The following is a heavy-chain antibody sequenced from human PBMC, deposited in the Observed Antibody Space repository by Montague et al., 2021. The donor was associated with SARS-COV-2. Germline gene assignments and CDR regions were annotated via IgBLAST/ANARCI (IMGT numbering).Heavy chain of an antibody. CDR2: ISDDGRSA. V-gene: IGHV3-23*01. D-gene: IGHD2-2*01. CDR3: AKVVAPEVWSITSWFGMDV. Sequence: SLRLSCAASGLAFRTYAMTWVRLAPGKGLEWVAGISDDGRSAYYGGSVEGRFTISRDNSKNALYLQMNSLRAGDTAIYYCAKVVAPEVWSITSWFGMDVWGQGTTVTVSS. CDR1: GLAFRTYA. J-gene: IGHJ6*02.